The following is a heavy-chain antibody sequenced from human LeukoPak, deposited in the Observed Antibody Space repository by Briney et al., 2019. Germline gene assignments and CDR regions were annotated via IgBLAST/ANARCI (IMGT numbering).Heavy chain of an antibody. Sequence: SQTLSLTCAISGDSVSSNSAAWNWIRQPPSRGLEWLERTYYRSKWYNDYAVAVKSRIIINPDTSKNQFSLQLNSVTPEDTAVYYCARDPAAVAGKGGFDYWGQGTLVTVSS. J-gene: IGHJ4*02. CDR1: GDSVSSNSAA. CDR2: TYYRSKWYN. D-gene: IGHD6-19*01. CDR3: ARDPAAVAGKGGFDY. V-gene: IGHV6-1*01.